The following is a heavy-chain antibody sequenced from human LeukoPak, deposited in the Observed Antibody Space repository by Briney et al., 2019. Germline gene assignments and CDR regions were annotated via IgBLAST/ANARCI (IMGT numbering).Heavy chain of an antibody. CDR2: ISWNSSSI. CDR1: GFTFDDYA. D-gene: IGHD6-13*01. V-gene: IGHV3-9*01. J-gene: IGHJ3*02. CDR3: TKQQLELDAFDI. Sequence: GGSLRRSCAASGFTFDDYAMHWVRQAPGKGLEWVSGISWNSSSIGYADSVKGRFTISRDNAKNSLYLQMNSLRAEDTALYYCTKQQLELDAFDIWGQGTMVTVSS.